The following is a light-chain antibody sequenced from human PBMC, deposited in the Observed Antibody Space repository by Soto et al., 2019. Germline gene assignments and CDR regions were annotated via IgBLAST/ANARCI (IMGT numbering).Light chain of an antibody. Sequence: EIVLTQSPGTLSLSPGERATLSCRASQSVSSSYLAWYQLKPGRAPRLLIYVASSRATGIPDRFSGSGSGTDFALTINGLEPEDCAVYYCQQYGRSPYTFGQGTKLEIK. V-gene: IGKV3-20*01. CDR3: QQYGRSPYT. CDR2: VAS. CDR1: QSVSSSY. J-gene: IGKJ2*01.